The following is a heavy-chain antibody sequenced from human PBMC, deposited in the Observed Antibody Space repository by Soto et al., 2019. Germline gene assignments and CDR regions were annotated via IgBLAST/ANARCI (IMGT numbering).Heavy chain of an antibody. CDR1: GFTFRNAW. J-gene: IGHJ5*02. Sequence: GGSLRLSCAASGFTFRNAWMSWVRQAPGKGLEWVGRIKSKTDGGTTDYAAHVKGRVTSSRDDSKNTLYLQMNSLKTEDTAVYYFTADNIAGTKWFDPWGQGTLVTVSS. CDR2: IKSKTDGGTT. CDR3: TADNIAGTKWFDP. V-gene: IGHV3-15*01. D-gene: IGHD1-7*01.